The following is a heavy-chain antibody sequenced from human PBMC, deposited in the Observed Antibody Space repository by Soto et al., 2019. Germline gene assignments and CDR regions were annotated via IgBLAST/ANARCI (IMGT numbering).Heavy chain of an antibody. V-gene: IGHV6-1*01. CDR2: TYYRSKWYN. CDR3: ARDEEEYDFWSGYYTGRGRLTFDY. CDR1: GDSVSSNSAA. D-gene: IGHD3-3*01. Sequence: SQTLSLTCAMSGDSVSSNSAACNCIRKSPSRGLEWLGRTYYRSKWYNDYAVSVKSRITINPDTSKNQFSLQLNSVTPEDTAVYYCARDEEEYDFWSGYYTGRGRLTFDYWGQGTLVTVSS. J-gene: IGHJ4*02.